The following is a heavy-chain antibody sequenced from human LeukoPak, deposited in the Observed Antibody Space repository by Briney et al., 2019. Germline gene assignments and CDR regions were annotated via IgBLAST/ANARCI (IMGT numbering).Heavy chain of an antibody. CDR2: MNPNSGNT. CDR3: ARQDYGDYEYWFDP. CDR1: GYTFTSYD. Sequence: GASVKVSCKASGYTFTSYDINWVRQATGQGLEWMGWMNPNSGNTGYAQKFQGRVTMTRNTSISTAYMELGSLRSEDTAVYYCARQDYGDYEYWFDPWGQGTLVTVSS. J-gene: IGHJ5*02. V-gene: IGHV1-8*01. D-gene: IGHD4-17*01.